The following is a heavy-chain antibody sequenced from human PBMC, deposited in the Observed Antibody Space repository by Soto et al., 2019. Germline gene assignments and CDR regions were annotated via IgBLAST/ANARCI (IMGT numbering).Heavy chain of an antibody. D-gene: IGHD4-4*01. CDR1: GYPFSDNQ. J-gene: IGHJ5*02. CDR3: ARKHSLDYIRWGLDP. Sequence: ASVKVSCKASGYPFSDNQIHWLRRAPGQGLEWMGRINPKSDDTNYAQKFQGRVTMTRDTSIDTAYLELTGLTSDDTATYYCARKHSLDYIRWGLDPWGQGTMVTFYS. CDR2: INPKSDDT. V-gene: IGHV1-2*02.